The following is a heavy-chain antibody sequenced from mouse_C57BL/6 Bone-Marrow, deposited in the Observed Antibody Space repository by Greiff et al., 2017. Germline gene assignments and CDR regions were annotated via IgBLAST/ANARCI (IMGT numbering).Heavy chain of an antibody. D-gene: IGHD2-10*01. Sequence: VQLQQSGAELVKPGASVKLSCTASGFNIKDYYMHWVKQRTEQGLEWIGRIDPEDGETKYAPTFQGTVTISADTSSNTAYLQLSSLTSEDTAVYYCARSGLLYYFDYWGQGTTLTVSS. CDR1: GFNIKDYY. J-gene: IGHJ2*01. V-gene: IGHV14-2*01. CDR2: IDPEDGET. CDR3: ARSGLLYYFDY.